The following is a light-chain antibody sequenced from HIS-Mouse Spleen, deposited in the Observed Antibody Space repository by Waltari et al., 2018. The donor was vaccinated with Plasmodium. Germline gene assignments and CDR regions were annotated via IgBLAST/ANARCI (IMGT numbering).Light chain of an antibody. V-gene: IGLV3-25*03. CDR2: KDR. CDR1: ALPKQY. Sequence: SYELTQPPSVSVSPGQTARITCSGDALPKQYAYWYQQKPGQAPVLVIYKDRERPSGIPERFSVSSSGTTVTLTISGGQAEDEADYYCQSADSSGTYVVFGGGTKLTVL. J-gene: IGLJ2*01. CDR3: QSADSSGTYVV.